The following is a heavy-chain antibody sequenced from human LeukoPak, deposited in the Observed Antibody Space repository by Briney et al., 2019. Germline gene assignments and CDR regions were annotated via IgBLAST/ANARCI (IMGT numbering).Heavy chain of an antibody. CDR1: GYTFTGYY. CDR3: AAGGYYDSSGYSPDLYYFDY. Sequence: ASVKVSCKASGYTFTGYYMHWVRQAPGQGLEWMGRINPNSGGTNYAQKFQGWVTMTRDTSISTAYMELSRLRSDDTAVYYCAAGGYYDSSGYSPDLYYFDYWGQGTLVTVSS. D-gene: IGHD3-22*01. J-gene: IGHJ4*02. CDR2: INPNSGGT. V-gene: IGHV1-2*04.